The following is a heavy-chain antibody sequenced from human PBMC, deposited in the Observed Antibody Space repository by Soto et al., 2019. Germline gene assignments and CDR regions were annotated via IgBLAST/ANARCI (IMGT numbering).Heavy chain of an antibody. Sequence: SETLSITCAVCAWSVCGYYCSWIRQHPGKGLEWTGEINHSGSTHYNPSPKCRVTISVAKSKNQFSLKLSSVTGAETAVYYCARGNLPYYYDSSGYRRSKNWFDPWGQGTLVTVSS. D-gene: IGHD3-22*01. V-gene: IGHV4-34*01. CDR3: ARGNLPYYYDSSGYRRSKNWFDP. CDR1: AWSVCGYY. CDR2: INHSGST. J-gene: IGHJ5*02.